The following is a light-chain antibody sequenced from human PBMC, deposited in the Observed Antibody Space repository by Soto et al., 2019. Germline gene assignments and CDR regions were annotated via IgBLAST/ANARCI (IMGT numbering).Light chain of an antibody. CDR1: QSVSSY. V-gene: IGKV3-11*01. CDR2: DAS. J-gene: IGKJ4*01. CDR3: QQRSNWPLT. Sequence: EIVFTQSPATLSLSPGERATLSCRASQSVSSYLAWYQQKPGQAPRHLIYDASNRATGIPARFSGSGSGTDFTLHISSLEPEDFAVYYCQQRSNWPLTFGGGTKVEIK.